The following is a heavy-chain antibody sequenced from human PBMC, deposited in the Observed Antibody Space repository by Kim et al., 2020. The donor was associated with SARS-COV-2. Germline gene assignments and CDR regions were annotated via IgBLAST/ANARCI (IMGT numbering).Heavy chain of an antibody. D-gene: IGHD6-13*01. CDR1: GFTFGDYA. J-gene: IGHJ4*02. CDR2: IRSKAYGGTT. V-gene: IGHV3-49*03. Sequence: GGSLRLSCTASGFTFGDYAMSWFRQAPGKGLEWVGFIRSKAYGGTTEYAASVKGRFTISRDDSKSIAYLQMNSLKTEDTAVYYCTREGYPGYSSSTGDYWGQGTLVTVSS. CDR3: TREGYPGYSSSTGDY.